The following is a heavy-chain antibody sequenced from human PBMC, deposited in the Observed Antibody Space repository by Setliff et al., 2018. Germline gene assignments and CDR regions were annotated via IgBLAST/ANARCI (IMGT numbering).Heavy chain of an antibody. D-gene: IGHD2-2*01. J-gene: IGHJ3*01. Sequence: GESLTISCKASGYIFTNYWIGWVRQMPGKGLEWMGVIYPGDSDTRYSPSFQGQVTISADKSINTAYLQWSSLKASDTAIYYCTRHEDRNKCTSSSCYRENDAFDVWGQGAMVPSPQ. CDR1: GYIFTNYW. V-gene: IGHV5-51*01. CDR2: IYPGDSDT. CDR3: TRHEDRNKCTSSSCYRENDAFDV.